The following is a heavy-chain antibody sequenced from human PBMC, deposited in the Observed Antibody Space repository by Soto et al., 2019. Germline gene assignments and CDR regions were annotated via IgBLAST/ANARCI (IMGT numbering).Heavy chain of an antibody. V-gene: IGHV4-39*01. Sequence: SETLSLTCTVSGGSISSSSYYWGWIRQPPGKGLEWIGSIYYSGSTYYNPSLKSRVTISVDTSKNQFSLKLSSVTAADTAVYYCARQTLLWFGSWWFDPWGQGTLVTVSS. CDR3: ARQTLLWFGSWWFDP. CDR1: GGSISSSSYY. D-gene: IGHD3-10*01. CDR2: IYYSGST. J-gene: IGHJ5*02.